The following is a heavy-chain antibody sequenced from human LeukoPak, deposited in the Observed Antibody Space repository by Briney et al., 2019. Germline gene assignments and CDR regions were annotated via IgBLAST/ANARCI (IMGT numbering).Heavy chain of an antibody. Sequence: SETLSLTCAVYIDSFSNYHWNWIRQTPAKGMEWIGEVNESGGTNISPSLRSRVILSVDTSKNQFSLKLISVTVADTAIYYCARDLYDSSGYYYYDAFDIWGQGTMVTVSS. D-gene: IGHD3-22*01. CDR2: VNESGGT. CDR3: ARDLYDSSGYYYYDAFDI. J-gene: IGHJ3*02. CDR1: IDSFSNYH. V-gene: IGHV4-34*01.